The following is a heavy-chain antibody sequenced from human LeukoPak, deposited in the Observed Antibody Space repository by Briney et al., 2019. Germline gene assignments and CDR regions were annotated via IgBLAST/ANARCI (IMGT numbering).Heavy chain of an antibody. CDR2: INHSGST. CDR1: GGSFSGYY. Sequence: SETLSLTCAVYGGSFSGYYWSWIRQPPGKGLEWIGEINHSGSTNYNPSLKSRVTISADTSKNQFSLKLSSVTAADTAVYYCARGRYYDYVWGSYRQRYFDYWGQGTLVTVSS. V-gene: IGHV4-34*01. J-gene: IGHJ4*02. CDR3: ARGRYYDYVWGSYRQRYFDY. D-gene: IGHD3-16*02.